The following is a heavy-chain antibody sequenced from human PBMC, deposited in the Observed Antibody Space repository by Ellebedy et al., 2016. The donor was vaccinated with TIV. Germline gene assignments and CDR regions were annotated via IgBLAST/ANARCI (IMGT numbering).Heavy chain of an antibody. Sequence: AASVKVSCKASGYTFTGYYMHWVRQAPGQGLDWMGWINPNSGGTNYAQKFQGRVTMTRDTSISTDYMELSRLRSDDTAVYYCGRRGITKPKRPSGWYNWNDVQDFDYWGQGTLVTVSS. CDR2: INPNSGGT. D-gene: IGHD1-1*01. CDR1: GYTFTGYY. CDR3: GRRGITKPKRPSGWYNWNDVQDFDY. J-gene: IGHJ4*02. V-gene: IGHV1-2*02.